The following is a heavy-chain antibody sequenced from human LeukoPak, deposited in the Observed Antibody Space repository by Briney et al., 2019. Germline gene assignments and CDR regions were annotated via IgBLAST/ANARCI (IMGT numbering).Heavy chain of an antibody. Sequence: ASVKVSCKASGYIFTSYGISWVRQAPGQGLEWMGRISAYNGNTNYAQKLQGRVTMTTDTSTSTAYMELRSLRSDDTAVYYCARDLKYYDFWSGYYKYYFDYWGQGTLVTVSS. V-gene: IGHV1-18*01. J-gene: IGHJ4*02. CDR1: GYIFTSYG. CDR2: ISAYNGNT. D-gene: IGHD3-3*01. CDR3: ARDLKYYDFWSGYYKYYFDY.